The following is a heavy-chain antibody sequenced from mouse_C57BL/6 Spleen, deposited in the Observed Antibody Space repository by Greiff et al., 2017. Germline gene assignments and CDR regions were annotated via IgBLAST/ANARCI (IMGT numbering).Heavy chain of an antibody. Sequence: QVQLKQSGAELVKPGASVKMSCKASGYTFTSYWITWVKQRPGQGLEWIGDIYPGSGSTNYNEKFKSKATLTVDTSSSTAYMQLSSLTSEDSAVYYCARWGDGYYVGAMDYWGQGTSVTVSS. CDR3: ARWGDGYYVGAMDY. CDR2: IYPGSGST. J-gene: IGHJ4*01. D-gene: IGHD2-3*01. CDR1: GYTFTSYW. V-gene: IGHV1-55*01.